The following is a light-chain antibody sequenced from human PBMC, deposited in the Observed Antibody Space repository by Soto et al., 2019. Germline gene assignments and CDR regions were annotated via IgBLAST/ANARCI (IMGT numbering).Light chain of an antibody. CDR1: SSDFGGYNY. J-gene: IGLJ1*01. CDR3: PSYTTSTTRQIG. V-gene: IGLV2-14*01. CDR2: YVS. Sequence: QSALTQPAYVSGSPGQSITISCTATSSDFGGYNYVSWYQQHPGKAPKFMIYYVSNRPSGVSNRFSGSKSGNTASLSISGLQADDESDYYCPSYTTSTTRQIGVGTGIKVTV.